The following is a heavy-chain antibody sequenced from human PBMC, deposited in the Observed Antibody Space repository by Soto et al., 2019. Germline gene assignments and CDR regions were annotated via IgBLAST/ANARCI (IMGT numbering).Heavy chain of an antibody. CDR2: IYYSGST. CDR3: ARDKSPENYYYDSSGYLDAFDI. D-gene: IGHD3-22*01. V-gene: IGHV4-31*03. J-gene: IGHJ3*02. CDR1: GGSISSGGYY. Sequence: QVQLQESGPGLVKPSQTLSLTCTVSGGSISSGGYYWSWIRQHPGKGVEWIGYIYYSGSTYYNPSLKSRVTMSVDTSKNQFSLKLSSVTAADTAVYYCARDKSPENYYYDSSGYLDAFDIWGQGTMVTVSS.